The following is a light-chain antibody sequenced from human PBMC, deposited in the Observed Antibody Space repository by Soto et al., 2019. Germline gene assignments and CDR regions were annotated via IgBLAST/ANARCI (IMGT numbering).Light chain of an antibody. Sequence: QSVLTQPLSVSGAPGQRVSISCTGSNSNIGARYDVHWYQHLPGTAPKLLIYGNTNRPSGVPDRFSGSTSGTSASLAITGLQAEDEADYYCQSYDSSLSGLVFGSGTKVTVL. J-gene: IGLJ1*01. CDR1: NSNIGARYD. CDR2: GNT. CDR3: QSYDSSLSGLV. V-gene: IGLV1-40*01.